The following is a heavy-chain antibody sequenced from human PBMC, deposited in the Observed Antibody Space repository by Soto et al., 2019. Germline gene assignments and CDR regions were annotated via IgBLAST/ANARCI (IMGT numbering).Heavy chain of an antibody. D-gene: IGHD3-9*01. V-gene: IGHV3-30*18. Sequence: GSLRLSCAASGFTFSSYGMHWVRQAPGKGLEWVAVISYDGSNKYYADSVKGRFTISRDNSKNTLYLQMNSLRAEDTAVYYCAKELEVLGDILTGFDYWGQGTLVTVSS. CDR1: GFTFSSYG. J-gene: IGHJ4*02. CDR2: ISYDGSNK. CDR3: AKELEVLGDILTGFDY.